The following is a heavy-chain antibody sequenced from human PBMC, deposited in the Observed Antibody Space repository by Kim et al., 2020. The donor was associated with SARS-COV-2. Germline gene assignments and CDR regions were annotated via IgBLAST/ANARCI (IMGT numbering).Heavy chain of an antibody. CDR2: IKYDGSEK. CDR1: GFTFSSSW. J-gene: IGHJ4*02. D-gene: IGHD3-10*01. V-gene: IGHV3-7*03. CDR3: VRGGLWTPDY. Sequence: GGSLRLSCAASGFTFSSSWMNWIRQAPGKGLEWVANIKYDGSEKYYVDSVKGRFTISRDNAKNLLYLQMDSLTAEDTAVYYCVRGGLWTPDYWGQGTLVTVSS.